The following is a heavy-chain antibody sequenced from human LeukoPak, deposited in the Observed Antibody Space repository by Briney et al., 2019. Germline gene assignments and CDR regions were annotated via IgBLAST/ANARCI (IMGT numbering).Heavy chain of an antibody. V-gene: IGHV4-30-2*01. Sequence: SQTLSLTCAVSGGSISSGGYSWSWIRQPPGKGLEWIGYIYHSGSTYYNPSLKSRVTISVDRSKNQFSLKLSSVTATDTAVYYCARDRRYFDYWGQGTLVTVSS. CDR1: GGSISSGGYS. CDR2: IYHSGST. CDR3: ARDRRYFDY. J-gene: IGHJ4*02.